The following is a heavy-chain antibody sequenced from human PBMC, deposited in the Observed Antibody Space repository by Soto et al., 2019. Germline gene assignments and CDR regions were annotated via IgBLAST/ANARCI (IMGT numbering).Heavy chain of an antibody. CDR3: AKSVYNWNDGFFDY. Sequence: PGGSLRLSCAASGFTFSTYGMHWVRQALGKGLEWVAVISYDGVNKYYADSVKGRFTISRDNSKNTLYLQMNSLRAEDTAVYYCAKSVYNWNDGFFDYWGQGTLVTVSS. J-gene: IGHJ4*02. V-gene: IGHV3-30*18. CDR1: GFTFSTYG. D-gene: IGHD1-1*01. CDR2: ISYDGVNK.